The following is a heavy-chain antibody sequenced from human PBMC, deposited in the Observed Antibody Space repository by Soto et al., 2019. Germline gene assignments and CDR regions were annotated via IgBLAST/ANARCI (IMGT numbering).Heavy chain of an antibody. J-gene: IGHJ4*02. Sequence: PSETLSLTCSVSVGSSIGSYWSWIRQSPGKGLEWLGYVYYTGSTNYSPSLRSRVSISVDTSKNEFSLRLSSVTAADTAVYFCARSVAVPGAHIDYWGQGTQVTVSS. D-gene: IGHD6-19*01. CDR3: ARSVAVPGAHIDY. CDR1: VGSSIGSY. CDR2: VYYTGST. V-gene: IGHV4-59*01.